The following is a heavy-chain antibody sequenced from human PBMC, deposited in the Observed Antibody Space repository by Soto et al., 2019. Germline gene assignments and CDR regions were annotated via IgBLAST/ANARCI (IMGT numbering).Heavy chain of an antibody. CDR1: GDSISSYN. J-gene: IGHJ6*02. CDR3: VRQGIGVLHGLVDV. Sequence: QVQLQESGPGLVKPSETLSLTCTVSGDSISSYNLAWIRQPPGKGLEWIGYFRSGGGTSYNPSLKLRVPISADTSMKLFSLRLSSVTAADTAVYYCVRQGIGVLHGLVDVWGQGTTVTVSS. D-gene: IGHD3-10*01. CDR2: FRSGGGT. V-gene: IGHV4-59*08.